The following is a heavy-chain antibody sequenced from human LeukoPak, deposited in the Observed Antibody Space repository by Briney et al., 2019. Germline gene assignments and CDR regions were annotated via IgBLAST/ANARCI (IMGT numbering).Heavy chain of an antibody. CDR2: ISWNSGSI. D-gene: IGHD6-19*01. V-gene: IGHV3-9*01. J-gene: IGHJ4*02. CDR3: AKDLYREAVAGIPVLDY. CDR1: GFTFDDYA. Sequence: PGGSLRLSCAASGFTFDDYAMHWVRQAPGKGLEWVLGISWNSGSIGYADSVKGRFTISRDNAKNSLYLQMNSLRAEDTALYYCAKDLYREAVAGIPVLDYWGQGTLVTVSS.